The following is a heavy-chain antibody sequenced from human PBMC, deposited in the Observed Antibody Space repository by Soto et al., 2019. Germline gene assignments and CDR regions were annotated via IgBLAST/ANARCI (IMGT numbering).Heavy chain of an antibody. J-gene: IGHJ5*02. CDR2: IYHSGST. V-gene: IGHV4-30-4*01. Sequence: QVQLQESGPGLVKPSQTLSLTCTVSGGSISSGDYYWSWIRQPPGKGLEWIGYIYHSGSTYYNPSLKRRVTISVNTSQHQFSLKLSSVTAADTAVYYCARERPDGARLDPWGQGTLVTVSS. CDR3: ARERPDGARLDP. D-gene: IGHD6-6*01. CDR1: GGSISSGDYY.